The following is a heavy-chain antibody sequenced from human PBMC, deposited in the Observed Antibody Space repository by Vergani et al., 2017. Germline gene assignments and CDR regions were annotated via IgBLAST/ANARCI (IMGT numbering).Heavy chain of an antibody. V-gene: IGHV1-69*01. CDR2: IIPIFGTA. J-gene: IGHJ4*02. D-gene: IGHD5-24*01. CDR1: GGTFSSYA. CDR3: ARDPRPHELQSHVDDY. Sequence: QVQLVQSGAEVQKPGSSVKVSCKASGGTFSSYAISWVRQAHGQGLEWMGGIIPIFGTANYAQKFQGRVTITADESTSTAYMELSSLRSEDTAVYYCARDPRPHELQSHVDDYWGQGTLVTVSS.